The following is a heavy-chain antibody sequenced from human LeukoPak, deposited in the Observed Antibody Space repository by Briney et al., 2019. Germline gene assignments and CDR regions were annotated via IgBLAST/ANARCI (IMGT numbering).Heavy chain of an antibody. D-gene: IGHD5-18*01. CDR1: GGSISSYY. V-gene: IGHV4-4*07. CDR3: ASVPRGYSYGFFFY. CDR2: IYTSGST. Sequence: TSETLSLTCTVSGGSISSYYWSWIRQPAGEGLEWIGRIYTSGSTNYNPSLKSRVTMSVDTSKNQFSLKLSSVTAADTAVYYCASVPRGYSYGFFFYWGQGTLVTVSS. J-gene: IGHJ4*02.